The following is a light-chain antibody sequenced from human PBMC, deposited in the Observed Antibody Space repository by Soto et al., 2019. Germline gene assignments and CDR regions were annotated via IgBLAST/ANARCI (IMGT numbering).Light chain of an antibody. CDR2: GAS. CDR3: QQYGSSPYT. Sequence: EIVLTQSPGTLSLSPGERATLSCRASQSVSSSYLAWYQQKHGQAPRLLIYGASSRATGIPDRFSGSGSGTDFTLTSSRLEPEDFAVYYCQQYGSSPYTFGQGTKLEIK. CDR1: QSVSSSY. V-gene: IGKV3-20*01. J-gene: IGKJ2*01.